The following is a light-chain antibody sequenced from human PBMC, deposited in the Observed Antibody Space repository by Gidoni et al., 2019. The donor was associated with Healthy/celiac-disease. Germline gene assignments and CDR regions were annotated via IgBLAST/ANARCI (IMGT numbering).Light chain of an antibody. Sequence: DIQMTQYPSSLSASVGDRVTSTCRASQSMSSYLNWYQQQPGKAPKLLIYAASSLQSGVPSRFSGSGSGTDFPLTISSLPPEDFATYYCQQSYSTRLTFGGGTKVEIK. V-gene: IGKV1-39*01. CDR2: AAS. J-gene: IGKJ4*01. CDR3: QQSYSTRLT. CDR1: QSMSSY.